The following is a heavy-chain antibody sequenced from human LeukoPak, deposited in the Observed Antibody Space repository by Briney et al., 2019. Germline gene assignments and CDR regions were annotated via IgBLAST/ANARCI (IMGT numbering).Heavy chain of an antibody. CDR2: ISAYNGNT. CDR1: GYTFTSYD. V-gene: IGHV1-18*01. CDR3: ARDTHRVAAAGTSIDY. Sequence: ASVKVSCKASGYTFTSYDINWVRQATGQGLEWMGWISAYNGNTNYAQKLQGRVTMTTDTSTSTAYMELRSLRSDDTAVYYCARDTHRVAAAGTSIDYWGQGTLVTVSS. D-gene: IGHD6-13*01. J-gene: IGHJ4*02.